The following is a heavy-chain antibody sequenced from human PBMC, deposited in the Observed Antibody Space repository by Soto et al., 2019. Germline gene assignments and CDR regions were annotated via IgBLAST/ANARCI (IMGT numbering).Heavy chain of an antibody. Sequence: ASVKVSCKASGGTFSSYAISWVRQAPGQGLEWMGGIIPILGIANYAQKFQGRVTITADKSTSTAYMELSSLRSEDTAVYYGASQYSSSYYYYGMDVWGQGTTVTVSS. J-gene: IGHJ6*02. CDR2: IIPILGIA. CDR3: ASQYSSSYYYYGMDV. CDR1: GGTFSSYA. V-gene: IGHV1-69*10. D-gene: IGHD6-6*01.